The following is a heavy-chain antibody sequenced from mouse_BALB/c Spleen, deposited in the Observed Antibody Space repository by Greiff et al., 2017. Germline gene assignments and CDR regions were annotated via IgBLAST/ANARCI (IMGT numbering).Heavy chain of an antibody. CDR2: INPSTGYT. D-gene: IGHD2-3*01. J-gene: IGHJ2*01. V-gene: IGHV1-7*01. Sequence: QVQLQQSGAELAKPGASVKMSCKASGYTFTSYWMHWVKQRPGQGLEWIGYINPSTGYTEYNQKFKDKATLTADKSSSTAYMQLSSLTSEDSAVYYCARNDGSPFDYWGQGTTLTVSS. CDR1: GYTFTSYW. CDR3: ARNDGSPFDY.